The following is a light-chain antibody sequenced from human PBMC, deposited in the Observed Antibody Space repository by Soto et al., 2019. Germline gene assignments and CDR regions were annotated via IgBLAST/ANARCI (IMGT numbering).Light chain of an antibody. CDR1: QSVSSSY. J-gene: IGKJ2*01. CDR2: GAS. CDR3: QQYGSSPYT. V-gene: IGKV3-20*01. Sequence: EIVLTQSPGTLSLSPGERATLSCRASQSVSSSYLAWYQQKPGQAPRLLIYGASSRATGIPDRFSGSGSGTDFTLTSGRLEPEDFAVYYCQQYGSSPYTFGQGTKLGIK.